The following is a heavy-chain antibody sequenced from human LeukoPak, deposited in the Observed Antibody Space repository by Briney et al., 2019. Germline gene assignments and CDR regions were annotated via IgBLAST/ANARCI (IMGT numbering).Heavy chain of an antibody. Sequence: SETLSLTCAVYGGSFSGYYWSWIRQPPGKGLEWIGEINHSGSTNYNPSLKSRVTISVDTSKNQFSLKLSSVTAADTAVYYCAGGPPTVDCSSTSCYRRYFDYWGQGTLVAVSS. CDR2: INHSGST. V-gene: IGHV4-34*01. CDR3: AGGPPTVDCSSTSCYRRYFDY. CDR1: GGSFSGYY. J-gene: IGHJ4*02. D-gene: IGHD2-2*02.